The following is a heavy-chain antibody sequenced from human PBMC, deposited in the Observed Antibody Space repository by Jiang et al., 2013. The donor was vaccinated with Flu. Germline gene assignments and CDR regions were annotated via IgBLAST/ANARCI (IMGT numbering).Heavy chain of an antibody. CDR2: IYHSGST. D-gene: IGHD3-16*02. V-gene: IGHV4-38-2*02. CDR1: GYSISSGYY. CDR3: ARVPSTYYDYIWGSYRYRGWFDP. Sequence: QLVESGPGLVKPSETLSLTCTVSGYSISSGYYWGWIRQPHGKGLEWIGSIYHSGSTYYNPSLKSRVTISVDTSKNQFSLKLSSVTAADTAVYYCARVPSTYYDYIWGSYRYRGWFDPWGQGTLVTVSS. J-gene: IGHJ5*02.